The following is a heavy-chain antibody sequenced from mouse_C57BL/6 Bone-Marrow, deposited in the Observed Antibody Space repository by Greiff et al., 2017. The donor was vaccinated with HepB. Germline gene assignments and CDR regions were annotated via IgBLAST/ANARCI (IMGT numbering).Heavy chain of an antibody. Sequence: EVQLQQSGPELVKPGASVKMSCKASGYTFTDYNMHWVKQSHGKSLEWIGYINPNNGGTSYNQKFKGKATLTVNKSSSTAYMELRSLTSEDSAVYYCAAYYGSSYGFAYWGQGTLVTVSA. CDR2: INPNNGGT. CDR3: AAYYGSSYGFAY. V-gene: IGHV1-22*01. D-gene: IGHD1-1*01. CDR1: GYTFTDYN. J-gene: IGHJ3*01.